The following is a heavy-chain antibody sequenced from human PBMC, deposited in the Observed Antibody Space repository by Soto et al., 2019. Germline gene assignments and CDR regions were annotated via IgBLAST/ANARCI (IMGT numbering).Heavy chain of an antibody. D-gene: IGHD2-2*02. CDR2: INHSGST. J-gene: IGHJ6*02. V-gene: IGHV4-34*01. CDR3: ARFVRSCSGTTCYTRADV. CDR1: GGSFSGYY. Sequence: PSETLSLTCAVYGGSFSGYYWSWIRQPPGKGLEWIGEINHSGSTNYNPSLKSRVTISVDTSKNQFSLKLRSVIVADTAVYHCARFVRSCSGTTCYTRADVWGQGTTVT.